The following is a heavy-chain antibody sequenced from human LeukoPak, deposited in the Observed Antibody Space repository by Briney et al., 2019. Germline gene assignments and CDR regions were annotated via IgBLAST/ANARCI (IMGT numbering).Heavy chain of an antibody. CDR1: GFTFSSYG. V-gene: IGHV3-30*02. CDR2: IWYDGSNK. CDR3: AKEGIIWFGELLSESRLDY. J-gene: IGHJ4*02. D-gene: IGHD3-10*01. Sequence: GGSLRLSCAASGFTFSSYGMHWVRQAPGKGLEWVAFIWYDGSNKYYADSVKGRFTISRDNSKNTLYLQMNSLRAEDTAVYYCAKEGIIWFGELLSESRLDYWGQGTLVTVSS.